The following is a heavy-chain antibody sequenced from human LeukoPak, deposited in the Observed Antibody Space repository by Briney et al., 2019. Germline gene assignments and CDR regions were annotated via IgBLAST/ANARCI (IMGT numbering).Heavy chain of an antibody. CDR2: ISWNSGSV. J-gene: IGHJ3*02. CDR3: AKGYSSSGTDAFDI. V-gene: IGHV3-9*01. Sequence: GGSLRLSCAASGFTFDDYAMHWVRQAPGKGLEWVSGISWNSGSVGYADSVKGRFTISRDNAKNSLYLQMNSLRAEDTALYYCAKGYSSSGTDAFDIWGQGTMVTVSS. D-gene: IGHD6-13*01. CDR1: GFTFDDYA.